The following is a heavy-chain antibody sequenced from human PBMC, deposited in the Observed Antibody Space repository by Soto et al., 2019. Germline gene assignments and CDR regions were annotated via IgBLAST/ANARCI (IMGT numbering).Heavy chain of an antibody. CDR3: ARGSITGTEPIDY. V-gene: IGHV4-59*01. D-gene: IGHD1-7*01. Sequence: SETLSLTCTVSGGSIISYYWSWIRQPPGKGLEWIGYIYHSGSTNYNPSLKSRVTISVDTSKNQFSLKLSSVTAADTAVYYCARGSITGTEPIDYWGQGTLVTVSS. CDR1: GGSIISYY. J-gene: IGHJ4*02. CDR2: IYHSGST.